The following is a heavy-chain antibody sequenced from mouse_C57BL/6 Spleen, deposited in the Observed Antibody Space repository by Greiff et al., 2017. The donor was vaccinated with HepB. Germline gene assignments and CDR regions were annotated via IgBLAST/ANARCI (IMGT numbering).Heavy chain of an antibody. CDR1: GFTFSDYG. J-gene: IGHJ2*01. CDR3: ARGGGSYYFDY. Sequence: EVKLQESGGGLVKPGGSLKLSCAASGFTFSDYGMHWVRQAPEKGLEWVAYISSGSSTIYYADTVKGRFTISRDNAKNTLFLQMTSLRSEDTAMYYCARGGGSYYFDYWGQGTTLTVSS. V-gene: IGHV5-17*01. CDR2: ISSGSSTI.